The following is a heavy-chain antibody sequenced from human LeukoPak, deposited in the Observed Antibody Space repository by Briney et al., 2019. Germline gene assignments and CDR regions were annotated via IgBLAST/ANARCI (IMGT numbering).Heavy chain of an antibody. CDR3: AKFRGYSYGPIGY. CDR1: GFTFSDYN. D-gene: IGHD5-18*01. Sequence: KPGGSLRLSCAASGFTFSDYNMRWIRQAPGKGLEWVSSISRSGSTKYYADSVKGRFTISRDNAKNSLFLQMNSLRAEDTAVYYCAKFRGYSYGPIGYWGQGTLVTVSS. J-gene: IGHJ4*02. V-gene: IGHV3-11*01. CDR2: ISRSGSTK.